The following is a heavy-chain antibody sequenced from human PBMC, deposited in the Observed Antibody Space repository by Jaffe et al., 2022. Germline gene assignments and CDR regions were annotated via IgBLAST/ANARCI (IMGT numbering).Heavy chain of an antibody. D-gene: IGHD5-12*01. J-gene: IGHJ6*03. V-gene: IGHV2-5*02. CDR3: AHSPSGWWLRYYYYYMDV. CDR2: IYWDDDK. CDR1: GFSLSTSGVG. Sequence: QITLKESGPTLVKPTQTLTLTCTFSGFSLSTSGVGVGWIRQPPGKALEWLALIYWDDDKRYSPSLKSRLTITKDTSKNQVVLTMTNMDPVDTATYYCAHSPSGWWLRYYYYYMDVWGKGTTVTVSS.